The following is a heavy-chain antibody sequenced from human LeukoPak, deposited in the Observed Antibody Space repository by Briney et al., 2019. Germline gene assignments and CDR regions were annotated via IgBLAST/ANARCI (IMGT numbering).Heavy chain of an antibody. J-gene: IGHJ5*02. CDR3: ASTPEIYCSGGSCYSGRGWFDP. D-gene: IGHD2-15*01. CDR2: IYYSGST. CDR1: GGSISSYY. Sequence: PSETLSLTCTVSGGSISSYYWSWIRQPPGKGLEWIGYIYYSGSTNYNPSLKSRVTISVDTSKNQFSLKLSSVTAADTAVYYRASTPEIYCSGGSCYSGRGWFDPWGQGTLVTVSS. V-gene: IGHV4-59*01.